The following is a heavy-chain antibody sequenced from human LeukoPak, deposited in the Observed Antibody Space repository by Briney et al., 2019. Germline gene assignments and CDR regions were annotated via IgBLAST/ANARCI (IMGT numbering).Heavy chain of an antibody. CDR2: VYYSGST. V-gene: IGHV4-39*01. J-gene: IGHJ5*02. Sequence: SETLSLTCAVSGVSISGGSNYYWGWIRQSPGQGLEWIGSVYYSGSTYYNPSLKRRVTMSVGTPKNQFSLKLSSVTAADTAVYYCARHGRKSYVSWFDPWGQGYLVSVPS. D-gene: IGHD3-10*02. CDR1: GVSISGGSNYY. CDR3: ARHGRKSYVSWFDP.